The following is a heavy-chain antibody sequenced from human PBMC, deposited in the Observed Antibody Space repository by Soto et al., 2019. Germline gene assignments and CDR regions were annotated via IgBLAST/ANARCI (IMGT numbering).Heavy chain of an antibody. Sequence: QVQLVQSGAEVKKPGSSVKVSCKASGGTFSSYAISWVRQAPGQGLEWMGGIIPIFGTANYAQKFQGRVTITADESTSTAYMELSSLRSEHTAVYYCARGPLLDCSSTSCYPDDYYYYGMDVWGQGTTVTVSS. J-gene: IGHJ6*02. CDR2: IIPIFGTA. CDR3: ARGPLLDCSSTSCYPDDYYYYGMDV. D-gene: IGHD2-2*01. CDR1: GGTFSSYA. V-gene: IGHV1-69*01.